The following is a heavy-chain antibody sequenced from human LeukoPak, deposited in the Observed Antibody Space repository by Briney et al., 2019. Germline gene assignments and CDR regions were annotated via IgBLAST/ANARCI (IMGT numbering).Heavy chain of an antibody. CDR1: GFTFSDYA. J-gene: IGHJ4*02. V-gene: IGHV3-30-3*01. CDR2: ISKDGSDK. CDR3: ARDYWWNYDY. Sequence: GRSLRLSCTASGFTFSDYAMHWVRQAPGKGLEWVAVISKDGSDKYYPGSVRGRFTISRDNSKNTIYLQMDSLRAEDTAIYYCARDYWWNYDYWGQGTLVTVSS. D-gene: IGHD1-7*01.